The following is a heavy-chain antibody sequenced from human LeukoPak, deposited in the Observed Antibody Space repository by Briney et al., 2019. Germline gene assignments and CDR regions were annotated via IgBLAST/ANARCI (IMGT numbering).Heavy chain of an antibody. CDR2: ITGREGNT. J-gene: IGHJ3*01. D-gene: IGHD2-2*03. Sequence: GRSLRLSCVASGFTFRKYSMSSVRQAPGQGLEWVSSITGREGNTYTADSEKGRFTISRDSAEDTLELQVDSLRADDTPIYYCAKAIHYLDRWDAFDVWGRGTMVSVSS. CDR1: GFTFRKYS. CDR3: AKAIHYLDRWDAFDV. V-gene: IGHV3-23*01.